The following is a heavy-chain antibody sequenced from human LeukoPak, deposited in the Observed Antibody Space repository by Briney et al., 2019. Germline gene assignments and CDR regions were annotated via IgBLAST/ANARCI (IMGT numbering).Heavy chain of an antibody. CDR3: ARGFEEGSIYPPH. CDR1: GFTFSNYA. CDR2: ISSDGSYI. Sequence: PGGSLRLSCAASGFTFSNYALHWVRQAPGKGLEWVAVISSDGSYIYYADSVKGRFTISRDNSKNTLYLQMSSLRADDTAVYYCARGFEEGSIYPPHWGQGTLVTVSS. D-gene: IGHD5/OR15-5a*01. V-gene: IGHV3-30*15. J-gene: IGHJ4*02.